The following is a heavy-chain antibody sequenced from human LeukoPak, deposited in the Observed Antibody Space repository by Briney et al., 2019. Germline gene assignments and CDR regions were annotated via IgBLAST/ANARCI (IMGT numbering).Heavy chain of an antibody. CDR1: GFTFSSYG. CDR2: IWYDGSNK. J-gene: IGHJ4*02. V-gene: IGHV3-33*01. D-gene: IGHD4-17*01. CDR3: ARKPLSYSDYEVDY. Sequence: GGSLRLSCAASGFTFSSYGMHWVRQAPGKGLEWVAVIWYDGSNKYYADSVKGRFTISRDNSRNTLYLQMNSLRAEDTAVYYCARKPLSYSDYEVDYWGQGTLVTVSS.